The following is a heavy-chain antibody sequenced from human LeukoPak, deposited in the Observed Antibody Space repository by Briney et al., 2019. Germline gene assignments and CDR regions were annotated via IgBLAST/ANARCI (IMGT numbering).Heavy chain of an antibody. D-gene: IGHD2-2*01. CDR3: ARATYCSSTSCLGVAAGY. Sequence: GASVKVSCKASGYTFINYVINWVRQAPGQGLEWMGWISAYNGNTNYAQKFQGRVTMTRDTSISTAYMELSRLRSDDTAVYYCARATYCSSTSCLGVAAGYWGQGTLVTVSS. CDR1: GYTFINYV. J-gene: IGHJ4*02. V-gene: IGHV1-18*01. CDR2: ISAYNGNT.